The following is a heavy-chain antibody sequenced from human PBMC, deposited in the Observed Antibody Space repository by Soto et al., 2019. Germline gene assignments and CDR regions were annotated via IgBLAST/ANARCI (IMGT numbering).Heavy chain of an antibody. D-gene: IGHD5-12*01. J-gene: IGHJ4*02. CDR1: GGTFSSYT. CDR2: IIPILGIA. Sequence: QVQLVQSGAEVKKPGSSVKVSCKASGGTFSSYTISWVRQAPGQGLEWMGRIIPILGIANYAQKFQGRVTXTXXKSTSTAYMELSSLRSEDTAVYYCARREMATPIDYWGQGTLVTVSS. CDR3: ARREMATPIDY. V-gene: IGHV1-69*02.